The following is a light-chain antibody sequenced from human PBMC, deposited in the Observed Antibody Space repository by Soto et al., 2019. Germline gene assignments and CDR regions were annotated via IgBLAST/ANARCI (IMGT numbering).Light chain of an antibody. Sequence: DILMTQSPATLSLSPGGRATLAGRASQSVSSNLAWYQQQPGQAPRLLIQRASTRATGIPARFSGSGSGTEFTLTISSLQSEDFAVYFCQQYNNWPGTFGQGTKVDIK. V-gene: IGKV3-15*01. CDR2: RAS. CDR3: QQYNNWPGT. J-gene: IGKJ1*01. CDR1: QSVSSN.